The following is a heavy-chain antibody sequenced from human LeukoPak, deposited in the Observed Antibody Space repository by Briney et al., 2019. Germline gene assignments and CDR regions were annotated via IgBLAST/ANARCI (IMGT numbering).Heavy chain of an antibody. V-gene: IGHV3-33*01. CDR2: IWSDGSHK. CDR1: GFTFSSYG. CDR3: ARDRLAVAGTKVGYYFDY. D-gene: IGHD6-19*01. Sequence: GGSLSLSCAVSGFTFSSYGMHWVRQAPGKGLEWVAVIWSDGSHKYYADSVKGRLTVSRDNSKNTLYLQMNSLRAEDTAVYYCARDRLAVAGTKVGYYFDYWGQGTLVTVSS. J-gene: IGHJ4*02.